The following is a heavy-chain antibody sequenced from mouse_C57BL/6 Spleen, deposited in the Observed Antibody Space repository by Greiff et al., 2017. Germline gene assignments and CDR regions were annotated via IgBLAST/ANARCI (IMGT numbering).Heavy chain of an antibody. V-gene: IGHV1-22*01. CDR2: INPNNGGT. J-gene: IGHJ3*01. D-gene: IGHD6-1*01. CDR3: ASQPLGFAY. CDR1: GYTFTDYN. Sequence: VQLKESGPELVKPGASVKMSCKASGYTFTDYNMHWVKQSHGKSLEWIGYINPNNGGTSYNQKFKGKATLTVNKSSSTAYMELRSLTSEDSAVYYCASQPLGFAYWGQGTLVTVSA.